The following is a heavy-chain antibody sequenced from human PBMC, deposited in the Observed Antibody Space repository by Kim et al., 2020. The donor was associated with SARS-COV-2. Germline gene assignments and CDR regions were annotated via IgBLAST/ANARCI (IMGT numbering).Heavy chain of an antibody. J-gene: IGHJ4*02. Sequence: VSVKSRITNNPDTSKNQFSLRLNSVTPEDTAVYYCAREYAGYSSGWFDYWGQGTLVTVSS. V-gene: IGHV6-1*01. D-gene: IGHD6-19*01. CDR3: AREYAGYSSGWFDY.